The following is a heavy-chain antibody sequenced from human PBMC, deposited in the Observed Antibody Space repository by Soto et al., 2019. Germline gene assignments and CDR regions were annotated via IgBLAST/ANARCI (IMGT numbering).Heavy chain of an antibody. CDR3: AKDKGPSTVTTSPVDY. CDR2: IYYSGST. J-gene: IGHJ4*02. D-gene: IGHD4-4*01. V-gene: IGHV4-31*03. Sequence: SETLSLTCTVSGGYISSGGYYWSWIRQHPGKGLEWIGYIYYSGSTYYNPSLKSRVTISVDTSKNQFSLYLQMNSLRAEDTALYYCAKDKGPSTVTTSPVDYWGQGTLVTVSS. CDR1: GGYISSGGYY.